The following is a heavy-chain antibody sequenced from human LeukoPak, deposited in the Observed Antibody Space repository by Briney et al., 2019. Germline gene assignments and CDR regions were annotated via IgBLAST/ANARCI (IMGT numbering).Heavy chain of an antibody. V-gene: IGHV4-39*01. J-gene: IGHJ4*02. D-gene: IGHD2-2*01. Sequence: SETLSLTCTVSGGSISSSSHYWGWIRQPPGKGLEWIGSIYYSGITYYNPSLRSRVIISVDTSKNQFSLKLSSVTATDTAVYYCHFKYCSSSTCFYYFDYWGQGTLVTVSS. CDR2: IYYSGIT. CDR3: HFKYCSSSTCFYYFDY. CDR1: GGSISSSSHY.